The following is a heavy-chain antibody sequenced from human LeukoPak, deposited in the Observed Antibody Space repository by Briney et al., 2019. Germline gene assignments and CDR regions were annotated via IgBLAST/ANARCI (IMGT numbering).Heavy chain of an antibody. CDR3: AGGWERGLHPLGY. V-gene: IGHV4-34*01. Sequence: PSETLSLTCAVYGGSFSGYYWSWIRQPPGKGLEWIGEINHSGSTNYNPSLKSRVTISVDTSKNQFSLKLSSVTAADTAVYYCAGGWERGLHPLGYGGQETLVTVSS. CDR1: GGSFSGYY. D-gene: IGHD5-24*01. CDR2: INHSGST. J-gene: IGHJ4*02.